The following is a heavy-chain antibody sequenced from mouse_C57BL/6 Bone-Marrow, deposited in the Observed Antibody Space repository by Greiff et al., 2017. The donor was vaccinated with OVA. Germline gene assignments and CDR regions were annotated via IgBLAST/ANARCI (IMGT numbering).Heavy chain of an antibody. V-gene: IGHV5-17*01. CDR1: GFTFSDYG. J-gene: IGHJ3*01. CDR3: ARGDYSLAY. CDR2: ISSGSSTI. Sequence: EVKVVESGGGLVKPGGSLKLSCAASGFTFSDYGMHWVRQAPEKGLELVAYISSGSSTIYYADTVKGRFTISRDNAKNTLFLQMTSLRSEDTAMYYCARGDYSLAYWGQGTLVTVSA. D-gene: IGHD1-1*01.